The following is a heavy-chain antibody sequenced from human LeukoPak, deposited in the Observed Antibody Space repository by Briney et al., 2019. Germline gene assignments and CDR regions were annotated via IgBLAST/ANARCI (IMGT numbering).Heavy chain of an antibody. J-gene: IGHJ4*02. V-gene: IGHV4-59*08. CDR3: ARQFVGGAVAAAIDY. CDR1: GGSISSYY. D-gene: IGHD6-19*01. CDR2: IYYSGST. Sequence: SETLSLTCTVSGGSISSYYWSWLRQPPGKGLEWIGYIYYSGSTNYNPSLKSRVTISVDTSKNQFSLKLSSVTAADTAVYYCARQFVGGAVAAAIDYWGRGTLVTVSS.